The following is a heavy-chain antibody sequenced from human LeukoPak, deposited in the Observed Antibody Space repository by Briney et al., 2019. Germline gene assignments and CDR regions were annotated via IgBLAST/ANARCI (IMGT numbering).Heavy chain of an antibody. CDR3: AKVGPRWFLV. D-gene: IGHD3-9*01. CDR2: ISGSGGST. J-gene: IGHJ4*02. V-gene: IGHV3-23*01. Sequence: GGSLRLSCAASGFTFSSYAMHCVRQAPGKGLKWVSTISGSGGSTYYADSVKGRFTISRDNSKNTLYLQMNSLRAEDTAVYYCAKVGPRWFLVWGQGTLVTVSS. CDR1: GFTFSSYA.